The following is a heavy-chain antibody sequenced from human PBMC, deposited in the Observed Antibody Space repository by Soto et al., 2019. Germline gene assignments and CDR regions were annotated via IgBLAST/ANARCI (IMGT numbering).Heavy chain of an antibody. CDR3: VKDRSTSDWYGYFDY. Sequence: GGSLRLSCAASGFTFSTYAMSWVRQAPGRGLEWVSAISYSGDHTYYADSVKGRFTISRDNSKNTLYLQMNSLRGEDTAVYYCVKDRSTSDWYGYFDYWGPGTLVTVSS. J-gene: IGHJ4*02. CDR1: GFTFSTYA. D-gene: IGHD6-19*01. V-gene: IGHV3-23*01. CDR2: ISYSGDHT.